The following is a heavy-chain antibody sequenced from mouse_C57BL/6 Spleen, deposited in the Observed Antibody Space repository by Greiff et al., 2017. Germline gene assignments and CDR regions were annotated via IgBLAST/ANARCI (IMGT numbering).Heavy chain of an antibody. CDR1: GYSFTDSY. J-gene: IGHJ4*01. V-gene: IGHV1-39*01. D-gene: IGHD1-1*01. CDR3: EIITTVVAPGAMDY. Sequence: EVQLQESVPELVKPGASVKISCKASGYSFTDSYMHWVKPSTGKSLEWIGVINPNDGTTSYNQKFKGKATMTVDPSSSTAYLQLNKLTSEDSAVYYCEIITTVVAPGAMDYWGQGTSVTVSS. CDR2: INPNDGTT.